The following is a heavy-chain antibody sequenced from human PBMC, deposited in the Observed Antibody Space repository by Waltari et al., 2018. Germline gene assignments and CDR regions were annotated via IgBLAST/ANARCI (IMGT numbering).Heavy chain of an antibody. CDR1: GFTLSGYG. Sequence: EVQLVESGGGLVQPGGSLRLSCAASGFTLSGYGMSGVRQAQGKGLEWWANIKQDGSEKYYVDSVKGRFTISRDNAKNSLYLQMNSLRAEDTAVYYCARDRQAHSYYYYGMDVWGQGTTVTVSS. CDR2: IKQDGSEK. CDR3: ARDRQAHSYYYYGMDV. J-gene: IGHJ6*02. V-gene: IGHV3-7*01.